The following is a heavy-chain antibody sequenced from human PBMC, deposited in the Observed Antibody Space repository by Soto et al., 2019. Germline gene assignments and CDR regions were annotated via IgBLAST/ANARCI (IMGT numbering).Heavy chain of an antibody. CDR2: MSYDGSEK. J-gene: IGHJ4*02. D-gene: IGHD6-19*01. CDR1: GFTFSIYG. V-gene: IGHV3-30*18. CDR3: AKDVSSSGWFPNDN. Sequence: PGGSLRLSCVASGFTFSIYGMHWVRQAPGKGLEWVAVMSYDGSEKYYADSVKGRFTISRDNSRNTLYLQMNSLRAEDTAVYYCAKDVSSSGWFPNDNWGQGTLVTVSS.